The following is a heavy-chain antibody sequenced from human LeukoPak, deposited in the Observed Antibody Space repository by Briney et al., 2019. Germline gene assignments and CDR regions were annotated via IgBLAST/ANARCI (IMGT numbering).Heavy chain of an antibody. CDR1: GYTFTSYG. Sequence: ASVKVSCKASGYTFTSYGISWVRQAPGQGLEWMGIINPSGGSTSYAQKFQGRVTMTRDTSTSTVYMELSSLRSEDTAVYYCARAVGYCSSTSCYRGMDVWGQGTTVTVSS. J-gene: IGHJ6*02. CDR2: INPSGGST. D-gene: IGHD2-2*03. CDR3: ARAVGYCSSTSCYRGMDV. V-gene: IGHV1-46*01.